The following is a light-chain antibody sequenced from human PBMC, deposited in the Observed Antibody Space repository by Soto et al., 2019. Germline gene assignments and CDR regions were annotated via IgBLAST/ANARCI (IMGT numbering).Light chain of an antibody. J-gene: IGKJ1*01. Sequence: EVVLTQSPGTLSLSPGERATLSCRASQSVSGSALAWYQQKPGQAPRLLISGVSNRATGTPDRFSGSGSGTDFTRTISSLEPEDVSVFHCHQYGISPPTFGPGTKVEI. V-gene: IGKV3-20*01. CDR2: GVS. CDR3: HQYGISPPT. CDR1: QSVSGSA.